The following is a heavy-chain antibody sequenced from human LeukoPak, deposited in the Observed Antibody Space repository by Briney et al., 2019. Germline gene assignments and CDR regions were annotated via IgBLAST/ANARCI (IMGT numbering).Heavy chain of an antibody. CDR3: ARIRPYYYDSSGPNWYFDL. Sequence: SETLSLTCAVYGGSFSGYYWSWIRQPPGKGLEWIGEINHSGSTNYNPSLKSRVTILVDTSKNQFSLKLSSVTAADTAVYYCARIRPYYYDSSGPNWYFDLWGRGTLVTVSS. J-gene: IGHJ2*01. CDR1: GGSFSGYY. D-gene: IGHD3-22*01. CDR2: INHSGST. V-gene: IGHV4-34*01.